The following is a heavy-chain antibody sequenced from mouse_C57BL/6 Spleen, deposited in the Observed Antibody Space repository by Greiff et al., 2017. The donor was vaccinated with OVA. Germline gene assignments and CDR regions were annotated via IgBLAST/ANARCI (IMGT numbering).Heavy chain of an antibody. D-gene: IGHD1-1*01. CDR2: IHPNSGST. CDR3: ARGSTTVVEYYAMDY. J-gene: IGHJ4*01. V-gene: IGHV1-64*01. CDR1: GYTFTSYW. Sequence: VQLQQPGAELVKPGASVKLSCKASGYTFTSYWMHWVKQRPGQGLEWIGMIHPNSGSTNYNEKFKSKATLTVDKSSSTAYMQLSSLTSEDSAVYYCARGSTTVVEYYAMDYWGQGTSVTVSS.